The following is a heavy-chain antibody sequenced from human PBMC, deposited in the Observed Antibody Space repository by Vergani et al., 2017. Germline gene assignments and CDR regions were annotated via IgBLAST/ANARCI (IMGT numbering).Heavy chain of an antibody. CDR3: ARQRPGSGWSPGDFDD. CDR1: GGSMSGYY. CDR2: IYYSGLT. D-gene: IGHD6-19*01. V-gene: IGHV4-59*08. Sequence: QVQLQESGPGLVKSSETLSLTCSVSGGSMSGYYWSWIRQPPGKELEWIGSIYYSGLTYYNPSLKSRVAISVDTSKNQFSLKVTSVTAADTAVYFCARQRPGSGWSPGDFDDWGQGILVTVSS. J-gene: IGHJ4*02.